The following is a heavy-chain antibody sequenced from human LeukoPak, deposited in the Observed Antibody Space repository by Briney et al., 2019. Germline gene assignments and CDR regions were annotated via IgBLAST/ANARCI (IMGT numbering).Heavy chain of an antibody. CDR3: ARGGSRSRRGDDAFDI. V-gene: IGHV1-18*01. CDR1: GYTFTNYA. J-gene: IGHJ3*02. CDR2: ISAYNGNT. D-gene: IGHD3-10*01. Sequence: ASVKVSCKASGYTFTNYAMNWVRQAPGQGLEWMGWISAYNGNTELAQTLQGRVTLATDASTSTAYVELRSLTSDDTAVYFCARGGSRSRRGDDAFDIWGQGTMVTVSS.